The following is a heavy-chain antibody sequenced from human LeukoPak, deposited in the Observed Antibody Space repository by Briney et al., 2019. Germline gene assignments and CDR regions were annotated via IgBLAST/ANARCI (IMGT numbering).Heavy chain of an antibody. V-gene: IGHV4-59*01. CDR2: IYYSGST. CDR1: GGSISSYY. CDR3: AREGIVATIGDAFDI. J-gene: IGHJ3*02. D-gene: IGHD5-12*01. Sequence: PSETLSLTCTVSGGSISSYYWSWIRQPPGKGLEWIGYIYYSGSTNYNPSLKSRVTISVDTSKNQFSLKLSSVTAADTAVYYCAREGIVATIGDAFDIWGQGTMDTVSS.